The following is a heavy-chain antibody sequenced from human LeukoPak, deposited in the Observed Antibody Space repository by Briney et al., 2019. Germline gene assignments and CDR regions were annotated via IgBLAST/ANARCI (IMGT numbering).Heavy chain of an antibody. Sequence: ASVKVSCKASGYTFTSYGISWVRQAPGQGLGWMGWISAYNGNTNYAQKLQGRVTMTTDTSTSTAYMELRSLRSDDTAVYYCARASSTTTLYYYYYGMDVWGKGTTVTVSS. V-gene: IGHV1-18*04. D-gene: IGHD4-17*01. CDR3: ARASSTTTLYYYYYGMDV. CDR2: ISAYNGNT. J-gene: IGHJ6*04. CDR1: GYTFTSYG.